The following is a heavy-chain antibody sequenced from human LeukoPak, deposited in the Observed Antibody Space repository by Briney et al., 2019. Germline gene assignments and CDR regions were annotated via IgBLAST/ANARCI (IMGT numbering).Heavy chain of an antibody. J-gene: IGHJ4*02. CDR2: ISGSGDNT. CDR3: AKGSYYDSSGSFYFDY. D-gene: IGHD3-22*01. V-gene: IGHV3-23*01. CDR1: GFTFSSYA. Sequence: PRGSLRLSCAASGFTFSSYAMSWVRQAPGKGLEWVSGISGSGDNTYYADSVKGRFTISRDNSKNTLYVQVNSLGTEDTPAYYCAKGSYYDSSGSFYFDYWGQGTLVTVSS.